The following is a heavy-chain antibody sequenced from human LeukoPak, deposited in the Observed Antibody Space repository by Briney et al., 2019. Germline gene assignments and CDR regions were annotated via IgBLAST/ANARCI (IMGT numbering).Heavy chain of an antibody. CDR3: AKTKYVLRLLEWLIPLDY. CDR2: ISGSGGST. Sequence: PGGSLRLSCAASGFTFSSYAMSWVRQAPGKGLEWVSAISGSGGSTYYADSVKGRFTISRDNSKNTLYLQMNSLRAEDTAVYYCAKTKYVLRLLEWLIPLDYWGQGTLVTVSS. D-gene: IGHD3-3*01. J-gene: IGHJ4*02. CDR1: GFTFSSYA. V-gene: IGHV3-23*01.